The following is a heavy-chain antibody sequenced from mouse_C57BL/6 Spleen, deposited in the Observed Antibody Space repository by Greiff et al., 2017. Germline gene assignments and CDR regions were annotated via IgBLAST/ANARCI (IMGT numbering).Heavy chain of an antibody. D-gene: IGHD2-3*01. CDR1: GFSLTSYG. Sequence: VKLMESGPGLVQPSQSLSITCTVSGFSLTSYGVHWVRQSPGKGLEWLGVIWRGGSTDYNAAFMSRLSITKDNSKSQVFFKMNSLQADDTAIYYCAKKGLLHYAMDYWGQGTSVTVSS. CDR3: AKKGLLHYAMDY. V-gene: IGHV2-5*01. J-gene: IGHJ4*01. CDR2: IWRGGST.